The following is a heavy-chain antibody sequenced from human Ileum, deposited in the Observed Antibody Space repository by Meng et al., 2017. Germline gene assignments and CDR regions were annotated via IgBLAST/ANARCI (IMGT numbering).Heavy chain of an antibody. CDR2: TYYNGRP. CDR3: ARERRHYYGSGSFDY. D-gene: IGHD3-10*01. V-gene: IGHV4-30-4*01. CDR1: GGSFSSDNYY. J-gene: IGHJ4*02. Sequence: QVQLQESGPGLVKPSQTLSLTCSVSGGSFSSDNYYWTWIRQTPGKGLEWIGLTYYNGRPFSPPSLRSRVTISVDTSKDQFSLKLTSVTAADTAVYYCARERRHYYGSGSFDYWGQGILLPFSS.